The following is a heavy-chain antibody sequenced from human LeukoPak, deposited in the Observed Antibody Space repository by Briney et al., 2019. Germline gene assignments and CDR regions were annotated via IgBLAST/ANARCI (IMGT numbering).Heavy chain of an antibody. Sequence: GGSLRLSCAASGFTFSTYWMQWVRQAPGKGLAWLSRIKSDGTSTGYADSVKGRFTISRDNAKNTLYLQMNSLRDEDTAVYYCASTTGDRDYWGQGTLVNVSS. D-gene: IGHD7-27*01. J-gene: IGHJ4*02. V-gene: IGHV3-74*01. CDR1: GFTFSTYW. CDR3: ASTTGDRDY. CDR2: IKSDGTST.